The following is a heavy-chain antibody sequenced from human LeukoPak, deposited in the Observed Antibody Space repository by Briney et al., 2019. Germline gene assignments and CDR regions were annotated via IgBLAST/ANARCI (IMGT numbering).Heavy chain of an antibody. D-gene: IGHD2-8*01. Sequence: PSETLSLTCTVSGGSISSYYWSWIRLPPGKGLEWIGYIYYSGSTNYNPSLKSRVTISVDTSKNQFSLKLSSVTAADTAVYYCARLEILVFPDIWAQGTMVTVSS. CDR3: ARLEILVFPDI. V-gene: IGHV4-59*08. J-gene: IGHJ3*02. CDR1: GGSISSYY. CDR2: IYYSGST.